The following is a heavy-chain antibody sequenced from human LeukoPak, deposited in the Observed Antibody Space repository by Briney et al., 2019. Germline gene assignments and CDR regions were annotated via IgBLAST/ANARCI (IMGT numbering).Heavy chain of an antibody. CDR1: GGSISSGGYY. V-gene: IGHV4-30-2*01. Sequence: SQTLSLTCTVSGGSISSGGYYWSWIRQPPGKGLEWIGYIYHSGSTYYNPSLKSRVTISVDRSKNQFSLKLSSVTAADTAVYYCARTRSVEMATMRPWGQGTLVTVSS. CDR2: IYHSGST. D-gene: IGHD5-24*01. J-gene: IGHJ5*02. CDR3: ARTRSVEMATMRP.